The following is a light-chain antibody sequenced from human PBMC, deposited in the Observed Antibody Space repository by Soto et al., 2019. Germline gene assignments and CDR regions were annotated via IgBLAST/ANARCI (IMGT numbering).Light chain of an antibody. CDR1: QSVSSSY. CDR3: QQYGSSPRT. J-gene: IGKJ1*01. CDR2: GAS. V-gene: IGKV3-20*01. Sequence: EIVLTQSPGTLSLSPGERATLSCRASQSVSSSYLAWYQQKPGQAPRLLIYGASSRATGIPDRFGGSWSGTDFTLTISRLEPEDFAVYYCQQYGSSPRTFGQGTKVEIK.